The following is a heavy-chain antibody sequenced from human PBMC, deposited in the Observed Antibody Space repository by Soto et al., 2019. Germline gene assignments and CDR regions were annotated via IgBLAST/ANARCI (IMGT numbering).Heavy chain of an antibody. D-gene: IGHD3-22*01. Sequence: GGSLRLSCAASGFTFSDYCMSWIRHAPGKGLEWVSYISSSGSTIYYADSVKGRFTISRDNAKNSLYLQMNSLRAEDTAVYYCARAGYYDSSGYLIDDAFDIWGQGTMVTVSS. V-gene: IGHV3-11*01. CDR1: GFTFSDYC. CDR3: ARAGYYDSSGYLIDDAFDI. CDR2: ISSSGSTI. J-gene: IGHJ3*02.